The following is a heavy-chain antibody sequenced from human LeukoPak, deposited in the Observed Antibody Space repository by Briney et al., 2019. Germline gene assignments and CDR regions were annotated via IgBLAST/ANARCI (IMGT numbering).Heavy chain of an antibody. J-gene: IGHJ6*03. V-gene: IGHV3-74*01. Sequence: GGSLRLSCAASGFTFDDYAMHWVRQAPGKGLEWVSRIKNAGIDTIYADSVKGRFTVSRDNAKNTVYLQMSSLRAEDTAVYYCARGGYGHNMDVWGEGTTVTVSS. CDR2: IKNAGIDT. D-gene: IGHD3-10*01. CDR3: ARGGYGHNMDV. CDR1: GFTFDDYA.